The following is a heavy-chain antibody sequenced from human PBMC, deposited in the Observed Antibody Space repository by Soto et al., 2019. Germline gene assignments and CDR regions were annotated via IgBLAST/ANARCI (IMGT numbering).Heavy chain of an antibody. D-gene: IGHD2-2*01. CDR1: GFSLSTSGVG. V-gene: IGHV2-5*02. CDR3: AHRRSFDSPYCSSTSCSRVGWFDP. J-gene: IGHJ5*02. CDR2: IYWDDDK. Sequence: VSGPTLVNPTQTLTLTCTFSGFSLSTSGVGVGWIRQPPGKALEWLALIYWDDDKRYSPSLKSRLTITKDTSKNQVVLTMTNMDPVDTATYYCAHRRSFDSPYCSSTSCSRVGWFDPWGQGTLVTVSS.